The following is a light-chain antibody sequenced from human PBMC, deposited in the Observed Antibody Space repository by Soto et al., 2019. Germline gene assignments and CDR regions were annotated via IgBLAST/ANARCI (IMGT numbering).Light chain of an antibody. J-gene: IGKJ1*01. CDR1: QTISSW. CDR3: QHYNSDSEA. CDR2: KAS. V-gene: IGKV1-5*03. Sequence: DIQMTQSPSTLSGSVGDRVTITCRASQTISSWLAWYQQKPGKAPKLLIYKASTLKSGGPSRFSGSGSGTAFTLTISSLQHDDFATYYSQHYNSDSEAFGQGTKVELK.